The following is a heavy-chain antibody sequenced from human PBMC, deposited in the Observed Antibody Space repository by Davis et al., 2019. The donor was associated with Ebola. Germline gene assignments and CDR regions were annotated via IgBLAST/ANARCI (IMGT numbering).Heavy chain of an antibody. J-gene: IGHJ4*02. Sequence: SVKVSCKASGGTFSSYAISWVRQAPGQGLEWMGGIIPIFGTANYAQKFQGRVTITADESTSTAYMELSSLRSEDTAVYYCARSVPLYDILTGHLGYWGQGTLVTISS. V-gene: IGHV1-69*13. CDR1: GGTFSSYA. CDR2: IIPIFGTA. CDR3: ARSVPLYDILTGHLGY. D-gene: IGHD3-9*01.